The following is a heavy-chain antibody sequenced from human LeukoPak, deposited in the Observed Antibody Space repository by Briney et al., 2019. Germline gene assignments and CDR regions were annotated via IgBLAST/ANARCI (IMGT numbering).Heavy chain of an antibody. D-gene: IGHD3-22*01. CDR3: ARDDYYDSSGYYYRDAFDI. J-gene: IGHJ3*02. V-gene: IGHV4-34*01. Sequence: SETLSLTCAVYGGSFSGYYWSWIRQPPGKGLEWIGEINHSGSTNYNPSLKSRVTISVDTSKNQFSLKLSSVTAADTAVYYCARDDYYDSSGYYYRDAFDIWGQGTMVTVSS. CDR1: GGSFSGYY. CDR2: INHSGST.